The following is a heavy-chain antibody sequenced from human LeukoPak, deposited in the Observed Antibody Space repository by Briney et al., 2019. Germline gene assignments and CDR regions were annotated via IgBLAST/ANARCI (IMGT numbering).Heavy chain of an antibody. D-gene: IGHD3-22*01. Sequence: AGGSLRLSCAASGFMFSSYWMNWVRQAPGKGLEWVSSISSSSSYIYYADSVKGRFTISRDNAKNSLYLQMNSLRAEDTAVYYCARDRSSGYNSYWGQGTMVTVSS. V-gene: IGHV3-21*01. CDR2: ISSSSSYI. CDR1: GFMFSSYW. CDR3: ARDRSSGYNSY. J-gene: IGHJ3*01.